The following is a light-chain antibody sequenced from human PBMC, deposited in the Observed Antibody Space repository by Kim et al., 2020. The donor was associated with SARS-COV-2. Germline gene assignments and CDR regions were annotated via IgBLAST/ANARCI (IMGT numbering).Light chain of an antibody. CDR1: QSVSSY. V-gene: IGKV3-11*01. J-gene: IGKJ2*01. Sequence: LSPGERATLPCRASQSVSSYLAWYQQNPGQAPRLLIYDASNRATGIPARFSGSGSGTDFTLTISSLEPEDFAVYYCQQRSNWPRYTFGQGTKLEI. CDR3: QQRSNWPRYT. CDR2: DAS.